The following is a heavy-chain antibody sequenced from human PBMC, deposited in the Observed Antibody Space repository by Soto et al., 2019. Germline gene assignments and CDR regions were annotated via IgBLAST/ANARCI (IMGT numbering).Heavy chain of an antibody. CDR2: TFSGGST. V-gene: IGHV3-53*01. D-gene: IGHD2-8*01. CDR3: AKKPPSTIQGWAFGMDF. Sequence: GGSLRLSCLASGFTVTSNYMIWVRQPPGKGLEWVSTTFSGGSTNYADSVKGRFTISRDNSKNTVYLQMNNLRVEDTAVYYCAKKPPSTIQGWAFGMDFCGQGTTVTVPS. CDR1: GFTVTSNY. J-gene: IGHJ6*02.